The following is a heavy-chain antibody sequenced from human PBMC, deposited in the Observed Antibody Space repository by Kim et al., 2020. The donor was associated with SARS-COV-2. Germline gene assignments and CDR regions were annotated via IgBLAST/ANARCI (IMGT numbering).Heavy chain of an antibody. V-gene: IGHV4-34*01. CDR3: ASLRSGMTTVTSFLGYYYYGMDV. CDR1: GGSFSGYY. J-gene: IGHJ6*02. Sequence: SETLSLTCAVYGGSFSGYYWSWIRQPPGKGLEWIGEINHSGSTNYNPSLKSRVTISVDTSKNQFSLKLSSVTAADTAVYYCASLRSGMTTVTSFLGYYYYGMDVWGQGTTVTVSS. D-gene: IGHD4-17*01. CDR2: INHSGST.